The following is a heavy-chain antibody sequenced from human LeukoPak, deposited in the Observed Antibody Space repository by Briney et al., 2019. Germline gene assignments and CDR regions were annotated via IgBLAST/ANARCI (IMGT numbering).Heavy chain of an antibody. CDR1: GFTFSDYD. J-gene: IGHJ4*02. CDR3: ARVAKERVGGVYYFDY. D-gene: IGHD1-1*01. V-gene: IGHV3-13*01. Sequence: GGSLRLSCAASGFTFSDYDMHWVRQATGKGLEWVSAIGTAGDTYYTGSVKGRFTISRENAKNSLYLQMNSRRAGDTAVYYCARVAKERVGGVYYFDYWGQGTLVTVSS. CDR2: IGTAGDT.